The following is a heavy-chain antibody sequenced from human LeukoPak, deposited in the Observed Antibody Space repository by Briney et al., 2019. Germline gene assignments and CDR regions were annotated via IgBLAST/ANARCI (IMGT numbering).Heavy chain of an antibody. D-gene: IGHD3-16*01. V-gene: IGHV1-2*02. CDR2: INPNSGGT. Sequence: VASVKVSCKASGYTFTGYYMHWVRQAPGQGLEWMGWINPNSGGTNYAQKFQGRVTMTRDTSISTAYMELSRLRSDDTAVYYCARADHRLGEGFDYWGQGTLVTVSS. CDR3: ARADHRLGEGFDY. CDR1: GYTFTGYY. J-gene: IGHJ4*02.